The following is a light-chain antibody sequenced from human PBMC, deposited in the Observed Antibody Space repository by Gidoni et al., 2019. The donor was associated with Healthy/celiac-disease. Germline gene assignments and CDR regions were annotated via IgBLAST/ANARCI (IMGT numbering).Light chain of an antibody. CDR3: NSRDSTNVV. J-gene: IGLJ2*01. CDR1: SLRSYY. Sequence: SSELTQDPAVSVALGQTVRITCQGDSLRSYYASWYQQKAGQAPVLVIYGKNNRPSGIPDRFSGSSSGNTASLTITGAQAEDEADYYCNSRDSTNVVFGGGTKLTVL. V-gene: IGLV3-19*01. CDR2: GKN.